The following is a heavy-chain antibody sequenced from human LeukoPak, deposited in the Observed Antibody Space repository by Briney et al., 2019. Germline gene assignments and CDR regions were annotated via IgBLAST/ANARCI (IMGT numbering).Heavy chain of an antibody. J-gene: IGHJ4*02. CDR2: INPTSGGT. CDR3: VRGGRSRTNRGLTPGY. CDR1: GYTFSDYN. V-gene: IGHV1-2*02. Sequence: ASVKVSCKASGYTFSDYNMHWVRQAPGQGLEWMGWINPTSGGTNYAQKFQGRVTMTRDTSISTAYMDLNWLTSGDTAVYYCVRGGRSRTNRGLTPGYWGPGTLVTVSS. D-gene: IGHD3-10*01.